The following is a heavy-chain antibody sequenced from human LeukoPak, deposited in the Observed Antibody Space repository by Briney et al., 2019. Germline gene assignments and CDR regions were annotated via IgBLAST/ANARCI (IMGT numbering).Heavy chain of an antibody. D-gene: IGHD1-14*01. CDR3: AKEVFTGSGGAFDI. CDR2: ISSSGSTI. Sequence: GGSLRLSCAASGFTFSDYYMSWIRQAPGKGLEWISYISSSGSTIYYADSVKGRFTISRDNAKNSVYLQMNSLRAEDTAVYYCAKEVFTGSGGAFDIWGQGTMVTVSS. V-gene: IGHV3-11*04. J-gene: IGHJ3*02. CDR1: GFTFSDYY.